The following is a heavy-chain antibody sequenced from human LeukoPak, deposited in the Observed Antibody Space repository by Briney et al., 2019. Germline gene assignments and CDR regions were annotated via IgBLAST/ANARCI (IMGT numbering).Heavy chain of an antibody. CDR3: ASVGCSSTSCYGSAWFEP. Sequence: ASVKVSCKASGYTVTSYDINWVRQPTGQGLEWMGRMNPNSGNTGYAQKFQGRVTMTRNTCISTAYMELSSLRSEDTAVYYCASVGCSSTSCYGSAWFEPRGQGTLVTVSS. CDR2: MNPNSGNT. D-gene: IGHD2-2*01. V-gene: IGHV1-8*01. J-gene: IGHJ5*02. CDR1: GYTVTSYD.